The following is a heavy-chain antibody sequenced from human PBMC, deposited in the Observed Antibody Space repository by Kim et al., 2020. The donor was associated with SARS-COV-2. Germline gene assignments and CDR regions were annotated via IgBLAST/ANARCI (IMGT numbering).Heavy chain of an antibody. Sequence: AQKFQGRVTMTRNTSISTAYMELSSLRSEDTAVYYCARGYYYGSGSPSDYWGQGTLVTVSS. J-gene: IGHJ4*02. V-gene: IGHV1-8*01. D-gene: IGHD3-10*01. CDR3: ARGYYYGSGSPSDY.